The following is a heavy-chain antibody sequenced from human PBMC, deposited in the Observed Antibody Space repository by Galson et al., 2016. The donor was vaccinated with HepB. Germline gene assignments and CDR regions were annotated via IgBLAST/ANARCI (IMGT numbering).Heavy chain of an antibody. J-gene: IGHJ5*02. Sequence: SLRLSCAVSGFSFRSYWMSWVRQTPEKGLEWVANIKEDGSEEDYVDSVKGRFTISRDNAKNSLYLQMSSLRLEDTVVYHCVPQLDVSATRISSFNSWGQGTLVTVSS. CDR2: IKEDGSEE. CDR1: GFSFRSYW. D-gene: IGHD5-18*01. CDR3: VPQLDVSATRISSFNS. V-gene: IGHV3-7*01.